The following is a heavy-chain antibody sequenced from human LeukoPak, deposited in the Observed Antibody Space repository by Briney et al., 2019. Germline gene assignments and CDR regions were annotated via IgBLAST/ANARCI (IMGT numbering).Heavy chain of an antibody. CDR2: IWYDGSNK. CDR1: GVTFSSYG. CDR3: ARDAIAVAGPFDY. Sequence: GGSLRLSCAASGVTFSSYGMHWVRQAPGKGLEWVAVIWYDGSNKYYADSVKGRFTISRDNSKNTLYLQMNSLRAEDTTVYYCARDAIAVAGPFDYWGQGTLVTVSS. V-gene: IGHV3-33*01. J-gene: IGHJ4*02. D-gene: IGHD6-19*01.